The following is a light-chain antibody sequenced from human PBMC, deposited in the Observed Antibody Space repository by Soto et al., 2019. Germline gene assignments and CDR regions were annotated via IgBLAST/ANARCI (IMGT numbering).Light chain of an antibody. Sequence: EIVLTQSPATLSLSPGEGATLSCRASQSVSSYLAWYQQKPGQAPRLLIYDASNRATGIPARFSGSWSGTDFTLSISSLEPEDFALYICQHRKTWPPGATFGGGTKIEI. CDR2: DAS. J-gene: IGKJ4*01. V-gene: IGKV3-11*01. CDR1: QSVSSY. CDR3: QHRKTWPPGAT.